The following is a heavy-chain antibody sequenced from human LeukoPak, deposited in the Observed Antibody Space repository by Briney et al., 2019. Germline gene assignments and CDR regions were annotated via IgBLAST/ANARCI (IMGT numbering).Heavy chain of an antibody. J-gene: IGHJ3*01. D-gene: IGHD1-14*01. CDR1: GFTFGDYA. CDR3: ARRSEWLTGNAFMV. Sequence: GGSLRLSCTASGFTFGDYAMTWVRQAPGKGLEWVGFIRSKAFGGTTDYAASVKDRFTISRDDSASVVFLQMASLKTDDTAVYSGARRSEWLTGNAFMVWGLGPRVTV. V-gene: IGHV3-49*04. CDR2: IRSKAFGGTT.